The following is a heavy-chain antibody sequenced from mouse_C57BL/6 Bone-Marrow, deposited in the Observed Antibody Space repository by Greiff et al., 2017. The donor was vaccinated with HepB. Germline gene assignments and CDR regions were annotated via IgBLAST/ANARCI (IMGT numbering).Heavy chain of an antibody. CDR2: IYPGSGNT. Sequence: QVHVKQSGPELVKPGASVKISCKASGYSFTSYYIHWVKQRPGQGLEWIGWIYPGSGNTKYNEKFKGKATLTADTSSSTAYMQLSSLTSEDSAVYYCAREDSSGSEAYWGQGTLVTVSA. CDR3: AREDSSGSEAY. J-gene: IGHJ3*01. D-gene: IGHD3-2*02. CDR1: GYSFTSYY. V-gene: IGHV1-66*01.